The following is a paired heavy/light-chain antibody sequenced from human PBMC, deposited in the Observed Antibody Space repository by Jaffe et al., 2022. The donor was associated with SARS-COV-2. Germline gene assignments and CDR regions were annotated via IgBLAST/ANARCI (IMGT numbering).Heavy chain of an antibody. CDR3: ARVGSVGATMGGTYYFDY. Sequence: QVQLQESGPGLVKPSETLSLTCTVSGYSISSGYYWGWIRQPPGKGLEWIGSIYHSGSTYYNPSLKSRVTISVDTSKNQFSLKLSSVTAADTAVYYCARVGSVGATMGGTYYFDYWGQGTLVTVSS. CDR1: GYSISSGYY. D-gene: IGHD1-26*01. J-gene: IGHJ4*02. V-gene: IGHV4-38-2*02. CDR2: IYHSGST.
Light chain of an antibody. CDR3: QAWDSSIHVV. Sequence: SYELTQPPSVSVSPGQTASITCSGDKLGDKYACWYQQKPGQSPVLVIYQDSKRPSGIPERFSGSNSGNTATLTISGTQAMDEADYYCQAWDSSIHVVFGGGTKLTVL. V-gene: IGLV3-1*01. CDR2: QDS. J-gene: IGLJ2*01. CDR1: KLGDKY.